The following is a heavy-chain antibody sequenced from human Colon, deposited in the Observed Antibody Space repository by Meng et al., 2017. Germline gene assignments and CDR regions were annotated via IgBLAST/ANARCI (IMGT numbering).Heavy chain of an antibody. CDR2: IYWDDDK. CDR1: GFALSGVT. Sequence: QITLKESGPTLVKPTQTLTLTCSISGFALSGVTVAWIRQPPGKALECLAVIYWDDDKRYRPSLESRPTITKDTSKNQVVLTMTNVDPVDTATYYCARARELWGRPLPSPFDYWGPGTLVTVSS. CDR3: ARARELWGRPLPSPFDY. D-gene: IGHD7-27*01. J-gene: IGHJ4*02. V-gene: IGHV2-5*02.